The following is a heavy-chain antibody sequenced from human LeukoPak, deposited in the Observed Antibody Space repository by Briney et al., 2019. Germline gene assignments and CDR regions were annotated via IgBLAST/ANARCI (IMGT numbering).Heavy chain of an antibody. CDR2: ISSSSSYI. CDR1: GFTFSSYS. CDR3: ARRSSSGWYDY. V-gene: IGHV3-21*01. Sequence: PGESLRLSCAASGFTFSSYSMNWVRQAPGKGLEWVSSISSSSSYIYYADSVKGRFTISRDNAKNSLYLQMNSLRAEDTAVYYCARRSSSGWYDYWGQGTLVTVSS. D-gene: IGHD6-19*01. J-gene: IGHJ4*02.